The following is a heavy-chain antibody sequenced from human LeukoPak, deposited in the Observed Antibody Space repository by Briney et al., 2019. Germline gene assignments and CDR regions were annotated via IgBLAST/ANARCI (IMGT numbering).Heavy chain of an antibody. D-gene: IGHD3-10*01. CDR3: ARGSWRLVRGAASSEF. V-gene: IGHV3-30-3*01. CDR2: ISYDGTNK. Sequence: GRSLRLSCAASGFTFSSYAMHWVRQAAGKGLEWVAIISYDGTNKDYADSVKGRFTISRDNSKNTLYLQMNSLRTEDTAVYYCARGSWRLVRGAASSEFWGQGALVTVSS. CDR1: GFTFSSYA. J-gene: IGHJ4*02.